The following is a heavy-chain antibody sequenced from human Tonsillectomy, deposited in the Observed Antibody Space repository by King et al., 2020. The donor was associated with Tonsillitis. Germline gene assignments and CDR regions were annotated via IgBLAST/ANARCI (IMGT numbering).Heavy chain of an antibody. CDR3: ARSNCDY. J-gene: IGHJ4*02. Sequence: QLVQAGAEVKKPGASVKVSCKASGYSFTGYYMHWVRQAPGQGLEWMGWINPNRGDTNYAQKFQGRVTMTRDTSISTAYMELSRLGCDDTAVYYCARSNCDYWGQRTLVTVSS. CDR2: INPNRGDT. V-gene: IGHV1-2*02. CDR1: GYSFTGYY.